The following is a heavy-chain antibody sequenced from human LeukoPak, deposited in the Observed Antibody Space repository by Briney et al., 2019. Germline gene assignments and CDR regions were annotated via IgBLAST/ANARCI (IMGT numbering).Heavy chain of an antibody. CDR1: GFTFSSYA. D-gene: IGHD4-17*01. J-gene: IGHJ4*02. CDR3: ALVATVTNVDY. V-gene: IGHV3-30*04. CDR2: ISYDGSNK. Sequence: PGRSLRLSCAASGFTFSSYAMHWVRQAPGKGLEWVAVISYDGSNKYYADSVKGRFTISRDNSKNTLYLQMNSLRAEDTAVYYCALVATVTNVDYWGQGTLVTVSS.